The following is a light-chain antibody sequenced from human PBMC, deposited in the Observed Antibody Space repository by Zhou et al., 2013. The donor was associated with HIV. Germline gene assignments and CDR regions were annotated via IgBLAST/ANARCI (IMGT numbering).Light chain of an antibody. CDR2: DAS. CDR3: QQFYTYPRT. Sequence: AIQLTQSPSSLSASLGDRVTITCRASHGISKSLAWYQQTPGKAPKLLIFDASSLESGVPSRFSGSGSGTEFTLTISTLQPEDFATYYCQQFYTYPRTFGGGTKVRSN. V-gene: IGKV1-13*02. CDR1: HGISKS. J-gene: IGKJ4*01.